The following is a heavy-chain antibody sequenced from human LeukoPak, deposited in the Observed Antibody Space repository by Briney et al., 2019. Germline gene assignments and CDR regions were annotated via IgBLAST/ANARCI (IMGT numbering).Heavy chain of an antibody. D-gene: IGHD3-10*01. Sequence: SETLSLTCTVSGGSIGSGGYYWSWIRQHPGKGLEWIGYIYYSGSTYYNPSLKSRVTISVDTSKNQFSLKLSSVTAADTAVYYCARAREFGGIDYWGQGTLVTVSS. CDR1: GGSIGSGGYY. J-gene: IGHJ4*02. CDR2: IYYSGST. V-gene: IGHV4-31*03. CDR3: ARAREFGGIDY.